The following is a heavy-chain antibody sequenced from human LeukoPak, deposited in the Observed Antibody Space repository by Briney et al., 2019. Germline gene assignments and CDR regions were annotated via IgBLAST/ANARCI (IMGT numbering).Heavy chain of an antibody. Sequence: SETLSLTCTVSGGSISSGGYYWSWIRQHPGKGLEWIGYIYYSGSTYYNPSLKSRVTISVDTSKNQFSLKLSSVTAADTAVYYCARARKYQLLGSPTTYNWFDPWGQGTLVTVSS. CDR2: IYYSGST. D-gene: IGHD2-2*01. J-gene: IGHJ5*02. CDR1: GGSISSGGYY. V-gene: IGHV4-31*03. CDR3: ARARKYQLLGSPTTYNWFDP.